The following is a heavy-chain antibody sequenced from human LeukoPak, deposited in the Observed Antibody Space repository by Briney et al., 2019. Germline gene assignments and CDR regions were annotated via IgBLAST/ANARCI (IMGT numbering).Heavy chain of an antibody. Sequence: ASVKVSCKASGYTFTSYYMHWVRQGPGQGLERMGIINPSGGSTSYAQKFQGRVTMTRDTSTSTVYMELSSLRSEDTAVYYCAREGDGYNSENKPFDYWGQGTLVTVSS. J-gene: IGHJ4*02. V-gene: IGHV1-46*01. CDR3: AREGDGYNSENKPFDY. CDR2: INPSGGST. D-gene: IGHD5-24*01. CDR1: GYTFTSYY.